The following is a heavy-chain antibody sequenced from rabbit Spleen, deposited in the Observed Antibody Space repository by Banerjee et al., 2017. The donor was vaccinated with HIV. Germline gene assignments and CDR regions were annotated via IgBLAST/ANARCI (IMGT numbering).Heavy chain of an antibody. CDR1: GFDFSSYG. Sequence: QLKETGGGLVQPGGSLKLSCKASGFDFSSYGVSWVRQAPGKGLEWIGYIEPIFGKTYYASWVNGRFTISSHNAQNTLYLQLNSLTAADTATYFCVRDQAGDADYGPYYLNLWGPGTLVTVS. V-gene: IGHV1S7*01. CDR3: VRDQAGDADYGPYYLNL. D-gene: IGHD2-1*01. J-gene: IGHJ4*01. CDR2: IEPIFGKT.